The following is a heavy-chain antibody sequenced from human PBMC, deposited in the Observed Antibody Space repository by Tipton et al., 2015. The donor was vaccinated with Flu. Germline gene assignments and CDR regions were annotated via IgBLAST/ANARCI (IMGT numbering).Heavy chain of an antibody. CDR1: GDSIGSNYF. CDR2: IYHSGNT. Sequence: TLSLTCSVSGDSIGSNYFWGWIRQPPGKGLEYLGHIYHSGNTYYNPSFKSRLTMSSDTSTNRLSLKLSSVTAADTAAYFCVRRTTPILVDVFDIWGRGTMVTVSS. D-gene: IGHD2-15*01. V-gene: IGHV4-38-2*01. J-gene: IGHJ3*02. CDR3: VRRTTPILVDVFDI.